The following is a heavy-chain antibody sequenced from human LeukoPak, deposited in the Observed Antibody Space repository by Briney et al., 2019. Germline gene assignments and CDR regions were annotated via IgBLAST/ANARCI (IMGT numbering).Heavy chain of an antibody. CDR1: GFTFSSYS. V-gene: IGHV3-21*01. Sequence: PGGSLRLSCAASGFTFSSYSMNWVRQAPGKGLEWVSSISSSSSYIYYADSVKGRFTISRDNAKNSLYLQMNSLRAEDTAVYYCARGYSGSLTHFDYWGQGTLVTVSP. CDR3: ARGYSGSLTHFDY. CDR2: ISSSSSYI. J-gene: IGHJ4*02. D-gene: IGHD1-26*01.